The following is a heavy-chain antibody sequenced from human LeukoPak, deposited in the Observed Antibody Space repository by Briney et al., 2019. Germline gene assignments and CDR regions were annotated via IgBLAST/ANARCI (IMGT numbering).Heavy chain of an antibody. CDR2: INWNGGST. CDR1: GFTFYDYG. CDR3: ARDRFGGWSSGGFDY. J-gene: IGHJ4*02. V-gene: IGHV3-20*04. D-gene: IGHD6-19*01. Sequence: GGSLRLSCAASGFTFYDYGMSWVRQAPGKGLEWVSGINWNGGSTGYADSVKGRFTISRDNAKNSLYLQMNSLRAEDTAVYYCARDRFGGWSSGGFDYWGQGTLVTVSS.